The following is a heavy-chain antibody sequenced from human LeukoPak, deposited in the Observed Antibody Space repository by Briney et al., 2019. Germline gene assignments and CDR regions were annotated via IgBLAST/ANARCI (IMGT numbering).Heavy chain of an antibody. Sequence: GGSLRLSCAASGFSFSSYWMHWVRQAPGKGLVWVARISPDGSSALSADSVRGRFTIFRDNADNTLYLQLNSLRAEDTAVYYCARVSFCPRCHFDYWGQGTLVTVSS. CDR3: ARVSFCPRCHFDY. V-gene: IGHV3-74*03. CDR1: GFSFSSYW. J-gene: IGHJ4*02. CDR2: ISPDGSSA. D-gene: IGHD2/OR15-2a*01.